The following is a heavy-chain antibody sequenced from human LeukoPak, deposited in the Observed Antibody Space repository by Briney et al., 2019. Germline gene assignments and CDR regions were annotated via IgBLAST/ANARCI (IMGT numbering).Heavy chain of an antibody. CDR1: GYTLTGYY. J-gene: IGHJ5*02. CDR3: ARDATYSSGWYIDP. CDR2: INPNSGGT. Sequence: ASVTVSFKASGYTLTGYYMHWVRQAPGQGLEWMGWINPNSGGTNYAQKFQGRVTMTRDTSISTAYMELSRLRSDDTAVYYCARDATYSSGWYIDPWGQGTLVTVSS. D-gene: IGHD6-19*01. V-gene: IGHV1-2*02.